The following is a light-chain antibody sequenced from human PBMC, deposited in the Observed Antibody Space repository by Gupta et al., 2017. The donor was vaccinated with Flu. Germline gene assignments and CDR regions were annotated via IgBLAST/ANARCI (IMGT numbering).Light chain of an antibody. CDR3: QHYNSWPFT. CDR1: QSVGSS. Sequence: PATLSVSPGERATLSCRASQSVGSSLAWYQKKPGQAPRLLIYAAFIRATGIPARFSGSGSGTDFTLTISSLQSEDFAVYYCQHYNSWPFTFGPGTKLDI. J-gene: IGKJ3*01. CDR2: AAF. V-gene: IGKV3-15*01.